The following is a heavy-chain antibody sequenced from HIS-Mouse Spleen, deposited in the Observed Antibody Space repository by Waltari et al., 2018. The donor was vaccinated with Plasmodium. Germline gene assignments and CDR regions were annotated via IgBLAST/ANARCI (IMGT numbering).Heavy chain of an antibody. CDR2: IDWDDDK. Sequence: QVTLRESGPALVKPTQTLTLTCTFSGFSLSTSGMCVSWIRQPPGKALEWLARIDWDDDKYYSTSLKTRPTISKETSKNQVVLTMTNMDPVDTATDYCARHKKRGQLVRGYFDYWGQGTLVTVSS. CDR3: ARHKKRGQLVRGYFDY. CDR1: GFSLSTSGMC. V-gene: IGHV2-70*15. J-gene: IGHJ4*02. D-gene: IGHD6-6*01.